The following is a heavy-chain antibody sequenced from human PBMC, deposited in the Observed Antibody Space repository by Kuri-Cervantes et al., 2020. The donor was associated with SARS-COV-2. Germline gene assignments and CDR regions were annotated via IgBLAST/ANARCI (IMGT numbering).Heavy chain of an antibody. D-gene: IGHD4-17*01. CDR2: ISYDGSNK. Sequence: GESLKISCAASGFTFSSYAMHRVRQAPGKGLEWVAVISYDGSNKYYADSVKDRFTISRDTSKNTLYLQINSLRAEDTAVYYCARDHLPSYGDPPRSYFNYYMDVWGKGTTVTVSS. CDR3: ARDHLPSYGDPPRSYFNYYMDV. CDR1: GFTFSSYA. J-gene: IGHJ6*03. V-gene: IGHV3-30-3*01.